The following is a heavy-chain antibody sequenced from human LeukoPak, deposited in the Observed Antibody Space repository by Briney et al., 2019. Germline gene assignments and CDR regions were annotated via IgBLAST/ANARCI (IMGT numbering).Heavy chain of an antibody. CDR2: IYYSGST. CDR1: GGSFSGYY. D-gene: IGHD6-13*01. CDR3: ARQRYSSSSPFDY. J-gene: IGHJ4*02. V-gene: IGHV4-34*01. Sequence: SETLSLTCAVYGGSFSGYYWSWIRQPPGKGLEWIGSIYYSGSTYYNPSLKSRVTISVDTSKNQFSLKLSSVTAADTAVYYCARQRYSSSSPFDYWGQGTLVTVSS.